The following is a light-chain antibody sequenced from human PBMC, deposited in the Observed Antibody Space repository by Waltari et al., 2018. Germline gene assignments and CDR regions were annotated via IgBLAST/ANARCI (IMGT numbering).Light chain of an antibody. CDR3: QQSYSNPPWT. V-gene: IGKV1-NL1*01. Sequence: DIQMTQSPSSLSASVGARVTITCRASQGISNSLAWYQQKPGTAPKLLLYAASRLESGVPSRFSGSGSGTDYTLTISSLQPEDFATYYCQQSYSNPPWTFGQGTKVEIK. J-gene: IGKJ1*01. CDR2: AAS. CDR1: QGISNS.